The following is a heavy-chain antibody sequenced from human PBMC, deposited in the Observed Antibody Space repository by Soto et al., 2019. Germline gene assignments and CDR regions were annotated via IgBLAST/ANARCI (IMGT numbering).Heavy chain of an antibody. CDR3: ARDSLWFGELSSFGVFDY. CDR1: GGTFSSYT. D-gene: IGHD3-10*01. Sequence: QVQLVQSGAEVKKPGSSVKVSCKASGGTFSSYTISWVRQAPGQGLEWMGRIIPILGIANYAQKFQGRVTITADKXTXTXXMELSSLRSEDTAVYYCARDSLWFGELSSFGVFDYWGQGTLVTVSS. J-gene: IGHJ4*02. CDR2: IIPILGIA. V-gene: IGHV1-69*08.